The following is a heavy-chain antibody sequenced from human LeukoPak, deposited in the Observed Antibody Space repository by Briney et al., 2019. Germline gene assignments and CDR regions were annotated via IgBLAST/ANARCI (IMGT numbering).Heavy chain of an antibody. V-gene: IGHV3-48*02. CDR1: GFTFSSYS. CDR2: IRSSGSPI. Sequence: GGSLRLSCAASGFTFSSYSMNWVRQAPGKGLEWVSYIRSSGSPIYYADSVKGRFTISRDNAKNSLYVQMNSLRDEDTAVYYCTRDPHAFDYWGQGTLVTVSS. CDR3: TRDPHAFDY. J-gene: IGHJ4*02.